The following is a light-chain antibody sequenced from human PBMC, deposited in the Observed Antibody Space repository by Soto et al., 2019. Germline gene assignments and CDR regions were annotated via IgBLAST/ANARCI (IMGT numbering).Light chain of an antibody. CDR2: HAT. J-gene: IGKJ4*02. V-gene: IGKV3-11*01. CDR3: QHRSTWPRS. Sequence: DIVLTQSPAILSLSPGDRASLSCRASQSVGTSLAWYKQQPGQPPGLLIHHATYRDSGVPYRFSGSGSGTAFSLSISSLEPDDFAVYYCQHRSTWPRSFGRGTKVE. CDR1: QSVGTS.